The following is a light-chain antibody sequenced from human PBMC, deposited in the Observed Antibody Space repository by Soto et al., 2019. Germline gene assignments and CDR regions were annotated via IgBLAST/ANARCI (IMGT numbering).Light chain of an antibody. CDR1: QSVSRY. Sequence: IVWTPSPGTLSLSPGERATLSCRASQSVSRYLAWYQQKPGQAPRLVIYDASYRATGIPARFSGSGSGTDFTLTISSLEPEDFAVYYCQQRSNWITFGQGTRLEIK. CDR2: DAS. CDR3: QQRSNWIT. J-gene: IGKJ5*01. V-gene: IGKV3-11*01.